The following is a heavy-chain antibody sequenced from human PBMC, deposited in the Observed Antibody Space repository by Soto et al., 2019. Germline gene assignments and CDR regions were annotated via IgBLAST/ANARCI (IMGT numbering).Heavy chain of an antibody. CDR2: ITLYNGNT. V-gene: IGHV1-45*02. CDR3: ARDWGPYWFDS. Sequence: SVKVSCKASGYTFTCCSLHWLQQAPGQGLERMRWITLYNGNTNYAKKFQGRVTITRDMSLRTAYIELSSLRSEDTAVYYCARDWGPYWFDSWGQGILVTVSS. D-gene: IGHD7-27*01. J-gene: IGHJ5*01. CDR1: GYTFTCCS.